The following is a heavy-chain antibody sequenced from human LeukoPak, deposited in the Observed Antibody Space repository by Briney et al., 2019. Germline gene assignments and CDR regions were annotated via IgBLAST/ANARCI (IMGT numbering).Heavy chain of an antibody. Sequence: SETLSLTCTVSGGSISSYYWSWIRQPPGKGLEWIGYIYYSGSTNYNPSLKSRVTISVDTSKNQFSLKLSSVTAADTAVYYRARQDDSSGLYYFDYWGQGTLVTVSS. V-gene: IGHV4-59*01. CDR2: IYYSGST. J-gene: IGHJ4*02. D-gene: IGHD3-22*01. CDR1: GGSISSYY. CDR3: ARQDDSSGLYYFDY.